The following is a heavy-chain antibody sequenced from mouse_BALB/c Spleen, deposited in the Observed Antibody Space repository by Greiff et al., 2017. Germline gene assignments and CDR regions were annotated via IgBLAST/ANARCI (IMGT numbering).Heavy chain of an antibody. Sequence: EVKLVESGGGLVQPGGSLKLSCAASGFTFSSFTMSWVRQTPEKRLEWVAYISNGGGSTYYPDTVKGRFTISRDNAKNTLYLQMSSLKSEDTAMYYCARGGNKGYFDDWGQGTTLTVSS. V-gene: IGHV5-12-2*01. CDR3: ARGGNKGYFDD. CDR1: GFTFSSFT. CDR2: ISNGGGST. J-gene: IGHJ2*01. D-gene: IGHD2-1*01.